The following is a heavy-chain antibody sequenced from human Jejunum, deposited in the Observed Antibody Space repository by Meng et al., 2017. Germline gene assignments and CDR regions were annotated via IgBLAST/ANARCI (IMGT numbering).Heavy chain of an antibody. D-gene: IGHD3-9*01. CDR2: INPNSGGT. CDR3: ATMNRSTLFSYYYGMDV. V-gene: IGHV1-2*06. CDR1: GYTFTDYY. Sequence: QVHLWRAGAEVKEPGASVKVSCKTSGYTFTDYYIHWVRQAPGQGLEWVGRINPNSGGTNYAQKFQGRVTMTRDTSMSTAYMDLSRLTSVDAAVYYCATMNRSTLFSYYYGMDVWGQGTTVTVSS. J-gene: IGHJ6*02.